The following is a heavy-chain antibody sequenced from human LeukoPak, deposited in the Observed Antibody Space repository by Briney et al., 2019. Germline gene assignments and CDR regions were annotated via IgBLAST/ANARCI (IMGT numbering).Heavy chain of an antibody. CDR1: GDSISRSDSY. D-gene: IGHD3-22*01. CDR2: IYYSGRT. Sequence: TASETLSLXCSVSGDSISRSDSYWDWIRQPPGKGLEWIGTIYYSGRTYYSPSLNSRVTMSVDTSSNQFSLNLRSVTAADTAVYYCARRRYYDGSGYLEWGQGTLLSVSS. V-gene: IGHV4-39*01. CDR3: ARRRYYDGSGYLE. J-gene: IGHJ1*01.